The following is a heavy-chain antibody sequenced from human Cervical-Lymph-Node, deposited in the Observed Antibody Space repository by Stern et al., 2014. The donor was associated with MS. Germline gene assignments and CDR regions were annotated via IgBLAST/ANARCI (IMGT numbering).Heavy chain of an antibody. Sequence: VQLLESGPGLVKPSQTLSLTCTVSGASISSGTSYWSWIRQPAGGGLEWIGRLHASGATYYNPSLKSRVTISGDTPKNQFSLNLNSVTAADTAVYYCARGHWELLGNNYFDSWGQGTLVTVSS. CDR2: LHASGAT. CDR3: ARGHWELLGNNYFDS. D-gene: IGHD1-26*01. V-gene: IGHV4-61*02. CDR1: GASISSGTSY. J-gene: IGHJ4*02.